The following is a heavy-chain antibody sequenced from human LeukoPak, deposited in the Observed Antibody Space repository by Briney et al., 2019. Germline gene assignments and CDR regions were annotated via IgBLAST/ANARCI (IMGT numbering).Heavy chain of an antibody. CDR3: AKRVQGNTGPFHC. Sequence: GGSLRLSCAASGFTFSGYAMSWVRQAPGKGLEWVSGISGRGDNTYYADSVKGRFTISRDNSKNTLRQQMNSLRDEDTAVYYCAKRVQGNTGPFHCWGQGTLASVSS. CDR1: GFTFSGYA. D-gene: IGHD4-23*01. V-gene: IGHV3-23*01. J-gene: IGHJ4*02. CDR2: ISGRGDNT.